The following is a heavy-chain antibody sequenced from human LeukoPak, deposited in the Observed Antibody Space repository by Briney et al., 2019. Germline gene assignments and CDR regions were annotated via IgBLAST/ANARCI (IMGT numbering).Heavy chain of an antibody. J-gene: IGHJ6*02. CDR3: ARGNWAPPDSYGMDV. CDR2: IYSGGST. Sequence: GGSLRLSCAASGSTFSSYSMNWVRQAPGKGLEWVSVIYSGGSTYYADSVKGRFTISRDNSKNTLYLQMNSLRAEDTAVYYCARGNWAPPDSYGMDVWGQGTTVTVSS. D-gene: IGHD7-27*01. V-gene: IGHV3-53*01. CDR1: GSTFSSYS.